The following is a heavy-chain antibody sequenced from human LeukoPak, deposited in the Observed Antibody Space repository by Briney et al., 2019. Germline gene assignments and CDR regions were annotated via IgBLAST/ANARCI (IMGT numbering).Heavy chain of an antibody. V-gene: IGHV3-23*01. J-gene: IGHJ4*02. Sequence: GGSLRLSCAASGFTVSSNYMSWVRQAPGKGLEWVSAISGSGGGTFYADSVKGRFTISRDNAKNTLYLQMNSLRAEDTAVYYCARVSSSSWWALDYWGQGTLVTVSS. CDR3: ARVSSSSWWALDY. D-gene: IGHD6-13*01. CDR2: ISGSGGGT. CDR1: GFTVSSNY.